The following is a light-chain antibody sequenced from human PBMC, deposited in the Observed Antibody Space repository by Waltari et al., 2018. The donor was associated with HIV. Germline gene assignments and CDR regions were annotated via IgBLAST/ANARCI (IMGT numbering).Light chain of an antibody. V-gene: IGKV3-15*01. CDR2: AAS. J-gene: IGKJ4*01. CDR1: HNIVIN. CDR3: LQYRSWPVT. Sequence: EIVLTQSPATLSVSPGERATLSCRASHNIVINLAWYQQKPGQAPRLLIFAASTRATDIPDRFTGSGSGTEFTLTISSLQSEDFAIYYCLQYRSWPVTFDGGTKVEIK.